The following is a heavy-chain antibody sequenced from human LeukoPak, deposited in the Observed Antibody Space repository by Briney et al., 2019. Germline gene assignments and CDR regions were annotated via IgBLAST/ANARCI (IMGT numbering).Heavy chain of an antibody. CDR1: GFTFSSYW. V-gene: IGHV3-74*01. CDR2: LNSDGSST. CDR3: VRDLRYCSSTSCYDPCFDY. J-gene: IGHJ4*02. D-gene: IGHD2-2*01. Sequence: PGGSLRLSCAASGFTFSSYWMHWVRQAPGKGLVWVSRLNSDGSSTGYADSVKGRFTISRDNAKNTLYLQVNSLRAEDTAVYYCVRDLRYCSSTSCYDPCFDYWGQGTLVTVSS.